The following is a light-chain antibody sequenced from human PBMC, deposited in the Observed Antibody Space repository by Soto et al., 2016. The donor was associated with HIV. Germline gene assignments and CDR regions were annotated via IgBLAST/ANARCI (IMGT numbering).Light chain of an antibody. J-gene: IGKJ1*01. V-gene: IGKV2-28*01. CDR2: LGS. CDR3: MQALQTPWT. Sequence: DIVMTQSPLSLPVTPGESASISCRSSQSLLHSDGYNYLDWYLQKPGQSPQLLIYLGSNRASGVPDRFSGSGSGTDFTLQISRVEAEDVGVYYCMQALQTPWTFGQGTKVEIK. CDR1: QSLLHSDGYNY.